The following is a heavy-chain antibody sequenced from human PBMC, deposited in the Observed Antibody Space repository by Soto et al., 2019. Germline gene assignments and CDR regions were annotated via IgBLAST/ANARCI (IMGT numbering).Heavy chain of an antibody. CDR3: ARARGRYFDWLLSLDY. CDR1: GGSFSGYY. CDR2: INHSGST. V-gene: IGHV4-34*01. Sequence: SSETLSLTCAVYGGSFSGYYWSWIRQPPGKGLEWIGEINHSGSTNYNPSLKSRVTISVDTSKSQFSLKLSSVTAADTAVYYCARARGRYFDWLLSLDYWGQGTLVTVSS. D-gene: IGHD3-9*01. J-gene: IGHJ4*02.